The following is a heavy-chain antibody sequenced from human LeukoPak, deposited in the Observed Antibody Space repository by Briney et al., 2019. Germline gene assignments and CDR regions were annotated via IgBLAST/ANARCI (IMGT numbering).Heavy chain of an antibody. V-gene: IGHV3-23*01. CDR1: GFTFSSCA. CDR3: AKTFGYDSSGYYSY. Sequence: GRSLRPAWAPSGFTFSSCAISWVRQAPGKGLGWVSAISGSGGSTYYADSVKGRFTISRDNSKNPLYLQMNSLRAEDTAVYYCAKTFGYDSSGYYSYWGQGTLVTVSS. D-gene: IGHD3-22*01. J-gene: IGHJ4*02. CDR2: ISGSGGST.